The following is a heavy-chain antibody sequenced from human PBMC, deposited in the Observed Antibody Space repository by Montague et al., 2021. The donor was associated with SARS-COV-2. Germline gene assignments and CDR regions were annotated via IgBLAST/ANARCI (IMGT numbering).Heavy chain of an antibody. CDR2: ISSDGGVN. J-gene: IGHJ3*02. Sequence: SLSLSCAASGFNFNSYPMHWVRQTPGKGLEWVAVISSDGGVNYSADSVKGRFTISRDNSKNTLFLEMHSLRAEDTAVYYCARDSEQLPPGAFDIWGQGTVVTVSS. V-gene: IGHV3-30*04. D-gene: IGHD1/OR15-1a*01. CDR1: GFNFNSYP. CDR3: ARDSEQLPPGAFDI.